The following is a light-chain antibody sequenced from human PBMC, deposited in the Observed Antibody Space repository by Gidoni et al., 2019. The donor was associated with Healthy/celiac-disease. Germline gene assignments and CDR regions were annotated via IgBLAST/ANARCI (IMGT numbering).Light chain of an antibody. CDR1: SSNIGACYD. CDR3: QSYDSSLSGVV. V-gene: IGLV1-40*01. CDR2: GNS. J-gene: IGLJ2*01. Sequence: QSVLTQPPSVSGAPGHMVTISCTGSSSNIGACYDVHWYQQLPGTAPKLLIYGNSNRPSGVPDRCSGSKSGTSASLAITGLQAEDEADYYCQSYDSSLSGVVFGGGTKLTVL.